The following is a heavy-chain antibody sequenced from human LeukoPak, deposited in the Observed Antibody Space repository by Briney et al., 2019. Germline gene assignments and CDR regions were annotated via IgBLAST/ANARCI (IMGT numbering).Heavy chain of an antibody. CDR2: ISWNSGSI. Sequence: SGGSLRLSCAASGFTFDDYAMHWVRQAPGKGLEWVSGISWNSGSIGYADSVKGRFTISRDNAKNSLYLQMNSLRAEDTALYYCAKMPHYYYYGMDVWGQGTTVTVSS. J-gene: IGHJ6*02. V-gene: IGHV3-9*01. CDR1: GFTFDDYA. CDR3: AKMPHYYYYGMDV. D-gene: IGHD2-2*01.